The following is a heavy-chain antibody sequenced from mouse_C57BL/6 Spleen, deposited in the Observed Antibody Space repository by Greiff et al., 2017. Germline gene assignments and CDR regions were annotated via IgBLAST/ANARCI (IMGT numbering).Heavy chain of an antibody. Sequence: VQLQQSGAELARPGASVKLSCKASGYTFTSYGLSWVKQRTGQGLEWIGEIYPRSGNTYYNEKFKGKATLTADKSSSTAYMELRSLTSEDSAVYFCARSGSNYKYYFDYWGQGTTLTVSS. CDR2: IYPRSGNT. CDR3: ARSGSNYKYYFDY. CDR1: GYTFTSYG. D-gene: IGHD2-5*01. V-gene: IGHV1-81*01. J-gene: IGHJ2*01.